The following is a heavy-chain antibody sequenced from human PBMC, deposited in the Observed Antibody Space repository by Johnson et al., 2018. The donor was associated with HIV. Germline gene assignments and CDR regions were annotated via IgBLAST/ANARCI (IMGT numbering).Heavy chain of an antibody. CDR3: TRATYSNSKAHAFDI. J-gene: IGHJ3*02. CDR2: INSDGSST. D-gene: IGHD6-6*01. V-gene: IGHV3-74*02. CDR1: GSTFSAYV. Sequence: VQLVESGGGVVQPGRSLRLSCAASGSTFSAYVMNWVRQAPGKGLEWVSRINSDGSSTTYADSVKGRFTISRDNAKNTLYLQMNSLRAEDTAVYYCTRATYSNSKAHAFDIWGQGTMVTVSS.